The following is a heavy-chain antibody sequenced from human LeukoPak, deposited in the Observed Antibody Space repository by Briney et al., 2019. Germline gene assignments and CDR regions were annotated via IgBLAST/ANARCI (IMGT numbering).Heavy chain of an antibody. CDR3: ARGLARGSSSWTRWDSYYYYYMDV. CDR2: INHSGST. Sequence: PSETLSLTCAVYGGSFSGHYWSWISQPPGKGLEWIGEINHSGSTNYNPSLKSRVTISVDTSKNQFSLKLSSVTAADTAVYYCARGLARGSSSWTRWDSYYYYYMDVWGKGTTVTVSS. D-gene: IGHD6-13*01. J-gene: IGHJ6*03. V-gene: IGHV4-34*01. CDR1: GGSFSGHY.